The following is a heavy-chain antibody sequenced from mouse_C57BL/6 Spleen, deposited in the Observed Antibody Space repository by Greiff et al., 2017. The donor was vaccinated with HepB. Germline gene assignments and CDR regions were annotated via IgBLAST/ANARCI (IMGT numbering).Heavy chain of an antibody. CDR1: GFNIKDYY. CDR3: TRGSSSSWCDY. J-gene: IGHJ3*01. D-gene: IGHD1-1*01. V-gene: IGHV14-1*01. CDR2: IDPEDGDT. Sequence: VQLQQSGAELVRPGASVKLSCTASGFNIKDYYMHWVKQRPEQGLEWIGRIDPEDGDTEYAPKFQGKATMTADTSSNTAYLQLSSLTSEDTAVYYCTRGSSSSWCDYWGQGTTVTVSA.